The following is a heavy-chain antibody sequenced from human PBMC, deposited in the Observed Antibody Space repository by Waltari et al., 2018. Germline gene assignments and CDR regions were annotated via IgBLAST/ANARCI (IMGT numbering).Heavy chain of an antibody. V-gene: IGHV3-48*01. CDR2: ISNTSKTI. CDR1: GFAFSDSA. CDR3: AKSSGFYLRSDTFDM. J-gene: IGHJ3*02. Sequence: EVQLMQSGGGLVQPGGSLTLSCTASGFAFSDSAMNWVRRAPGRGLEGVSYISNTSKTIYYADSVKGRLTVSRDNAKNSLYLQMNSLSAEDTAVYFCAKSSGFYLRSDTFDMWGQGTRVTVSS. D-gene: IGHD3-3*01.